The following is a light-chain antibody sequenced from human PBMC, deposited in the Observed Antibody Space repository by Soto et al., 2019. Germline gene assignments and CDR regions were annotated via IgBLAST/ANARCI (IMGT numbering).Light chain of an antibody. CDR1: GSNIGSNV. Sequence: QSVLTQPPSASGTPGQRVTFSCSGSGSNIGSNVVNWYQQLPGTAPKLLIYTNIQRPSGVPGRFSGSKSGTSASLAISGLKSEDEADYYCAAWDDSLNGLLFGGGTQLTVL. CDR3: AAWDDSLNGLL. J-gene: IGLJ2*01. V-gene: IGLV1-44*01. CDR2: TNI.